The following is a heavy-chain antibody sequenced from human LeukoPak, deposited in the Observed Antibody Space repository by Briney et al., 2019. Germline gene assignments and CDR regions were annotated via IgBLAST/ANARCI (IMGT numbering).Heavy chain of an antibody. J-gene: IGHJ4*02. Sequence: GASVKVSCKASGYTFTSYDISWVRQATGQGLEWMGGMNPTSGHTGYAQNFQGRVTMTRDTSISTAYMELNSLTSEDTAVYYCARSPVGVRKKHDFWGQGTLVIVSS. CDR3: ARSPVGVRKKHDF. CDR2: MNPTSGHT. D-gene: IGHD3-10*01. CDR1: GYTFTSYD. V-gene: IGHV1-8*01.